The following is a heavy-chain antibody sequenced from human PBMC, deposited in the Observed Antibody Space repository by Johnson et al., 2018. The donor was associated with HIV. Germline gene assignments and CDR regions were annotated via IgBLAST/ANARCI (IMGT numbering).Heavy chain of an antibody. CDR1: GFTFSSYW. J-gene: IGHJ3*02. D-gene: IGHD1-26*01. CDR2: IKQDGSEK. Sequence: MQLVESGGGVVQPGRSLRLSCAASGFTFSSYWMSWVRQAPGKGLEWVANIKQDGSEKYYVDSVKGRFTISRDNSKNTLYLQMNSLRAEDTAVYYCAREWELLGSAFDIWGQGTMVTVSS. V-gene: IGHV3-7*01. CDR3: AREWELLGSAFDI.